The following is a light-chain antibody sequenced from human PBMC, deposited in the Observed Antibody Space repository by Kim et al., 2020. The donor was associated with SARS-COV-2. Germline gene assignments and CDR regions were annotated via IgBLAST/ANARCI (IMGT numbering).Light chain of an antibody. CDR2: YDS. Sequence: SYELTQPPSVSVAPGKTARVSCGVNSIGSKSVHWYQQKSGQAPVLVIYYDSDRPSGIPERFSGSNSGNTATLTIRRVEAGDEADYYCQVWDSSSDHRVVFGGGTKVTVL. J-gene: IGLJ2*01. CDR3: QVWDSSSDHRVV. V-gene: IGLV3-21*04. CDR1: SIGSKS.